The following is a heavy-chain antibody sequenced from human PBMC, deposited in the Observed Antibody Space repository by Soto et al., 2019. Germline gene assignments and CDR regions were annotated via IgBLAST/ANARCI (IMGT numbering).Heavy chain of an antibody. CDR1: GGTFSSYT. CDR3: ARQYYYGSGSYYNVDYYYGMDV. Sequence: QVQLVQSGAEVKKPGSSVKVSCKASGGTFSSYTISWVRQAPGQGLEWMGRIIPILGIANYAQKFQGRVTITAEKSTSTAYMELSSLRSEDTAVYYCARQYYYGSGSYYNVDYYYGMDVWGQGTTVTVSS. V-gene: IGHV1-69*02. J-gene: IGHJ6*02. D-gene: IGHD3-10*01. CDR2: IIPILGIA.